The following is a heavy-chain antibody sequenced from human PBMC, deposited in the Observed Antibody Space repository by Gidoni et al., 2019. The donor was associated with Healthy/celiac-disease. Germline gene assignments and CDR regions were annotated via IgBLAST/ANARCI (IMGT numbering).Heavy chain of an antibody. CDR3: ARDAYFGSGSYLDY. D-gene: IGHD3-10*01. J-gene: IGHJ4*02. CDR2: IWYDGSNK. Sequence: QVQLVESGGGVVQPGRSLRLSCAASGFTFSSYGMHWVRQAPGKGLEWVAVIWYDGSNKYYADSVKGRFTISRDKSKNTLYLQMNSLRAEDTAVYYCARDAYFGSGSYLDYWGQGTLVTVSS. CDR1: GFTFSSYG. V-gene: IGHV3-33*01.